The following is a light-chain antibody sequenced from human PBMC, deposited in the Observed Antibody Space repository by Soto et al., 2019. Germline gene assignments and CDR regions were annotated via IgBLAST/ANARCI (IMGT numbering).Light chain of an antibody. CDR3: QQAYIIPRA. CDR2: AAS. CDR1: QNISFY. V-gene: IGKV1-39*01. J-gene: IGKJ1*01. Sequence: DIRMTQSPSSLSASIGDRVTIGCRASQNISFYLNWYQQKPVKAPRVLIYAASTLQSGVPSRFIGSGFGTNVTRTVNSLQPEDFATDYCQQAYIIPRAFGPGTTVDI.